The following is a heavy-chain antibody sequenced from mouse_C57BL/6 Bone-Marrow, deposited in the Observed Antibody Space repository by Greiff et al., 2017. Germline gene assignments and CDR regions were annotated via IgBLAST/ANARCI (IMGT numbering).Heavy chain of an antibody. CDR1: GYTFTSYG. V-gene: IGHV1-81*01. CDR3: ARLRSFAY. CDR2: IYPRSGNT. J-gene: IGHJ3*01. D-gene: IGHD1-1*01. Sequence: QVQLQQSGAELARPGASVKMSCKASGYTFTSYGISWVKQRTGQGLEWIGEIYPRSGNTYYNEKFKGKATLTADKSSSTAYMELRSLTSEGYAFDFCARLRSFAYWGQGTLVTVSA.